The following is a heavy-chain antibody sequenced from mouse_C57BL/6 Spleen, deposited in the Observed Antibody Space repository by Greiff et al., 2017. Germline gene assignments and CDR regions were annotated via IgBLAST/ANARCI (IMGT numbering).Heavy chain of an antibody. CDR2: ILPGSGST. Sequence: QVQLQQSGAELMKPGASVKLSCKATGYTFTGYWIEWVKQRPGHGLEWIGEILPGSGSTNYNEKFKGKATFTADTSSNTAYMQLSSLTTEDSAIYYGAKFTTVVEKSWFSYWGQGTLVTFSA. CDR1: GYTFTGYW. J-gene: IGHJ3*01. CDR3: AKFTTVVEKSWFSY. D-gene: IGHD1-1*01. V-gene: IGHV1-9*01.